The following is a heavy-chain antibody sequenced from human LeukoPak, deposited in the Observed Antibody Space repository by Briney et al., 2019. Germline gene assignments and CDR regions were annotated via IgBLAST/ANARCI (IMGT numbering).Heavy chain of an antibody. CDR1: GFTVSSNS. V-gene: IGHV3-66*03. D-gene: IGHD3-10*01. CDR3: AKDRSLWFGDRLYYMDV. CDR2: IYSDNT. Sequence: GGSLRLSCTVSGFTVSSNSMSWVRQAPGKGLEWVSFIYSDNTYYADSVKGRFTISRDNSKNTLYLQMNSLRAEDTAVYYCAKDRSLWFGDRLYYMDVWGKGTTVTISS. J-gene: IGHJ6*03.